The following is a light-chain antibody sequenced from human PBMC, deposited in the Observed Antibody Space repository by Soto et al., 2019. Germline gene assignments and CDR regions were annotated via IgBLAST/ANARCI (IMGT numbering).Light chain of an antibody. J-gene: IGLJ1*01. CDR2: EVS. CDR1: SSDVGGYNY. Sequence: QSVLTQPPSASGSPGQSVTISCTGTSSDVGGYNYVSWYQQHPGKAPKLMIYEVSERPSGVPDRFSGSKSGNTASLTVAGLQAEDEADYYCRSYAGSNNYVFGTGTKLTVL. V-gene: IGLV2-8*01. CDR3: RSYAGSNNYV.